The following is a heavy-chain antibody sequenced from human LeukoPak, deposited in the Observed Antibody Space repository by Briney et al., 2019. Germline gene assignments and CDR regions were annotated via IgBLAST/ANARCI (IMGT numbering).Heavy chain of an antibody. CDR3: AREGYGGSFDY. CDR1: GFTFRSYW. Sequence: GGSLRLSCAAAGFTFRSYWMHWVRQAPGKGLLWVSRINYDGSSTNYADSVKGRFTISRDNAENTVYLQMNSLRGEDTAVFYCAREGYGGSFDYWGQGTLVTVPS. D-gene: IGHD1-26*01. V-gene: IGHV3-74*01. J-gene: IGHJ4*02. CDR2: INYDGSST.